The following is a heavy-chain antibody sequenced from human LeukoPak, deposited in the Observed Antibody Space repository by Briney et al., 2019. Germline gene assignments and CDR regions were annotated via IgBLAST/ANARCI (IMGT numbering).Heavy chain of an antibody. V-gene: IGHV1-24*01. CDR3: ATYHPDTAMLAGMDV. CDR2: FDPEDGET. J-gene: IGHJ6*04. Sequence: ASVKVSCKVSGYTHTELSMHWVRQAPGKGLEWMGGFDPEDGETIYAQKFQGRVTMTEDTSTDTAYMELSSLRSEDTAVYYCATYHPDTAMLAGMDVWGKGTTVTVSS. D-gene: IGHD5-18*01. CDR1: GYTHTELS.